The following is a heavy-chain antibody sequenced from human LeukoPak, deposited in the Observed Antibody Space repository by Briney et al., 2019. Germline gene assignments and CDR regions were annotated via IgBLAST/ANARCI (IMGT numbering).Heavy chain of an antibody. CDR1: GGSIISNNYY. V-gene: IGHV4-39*01. CDR2: IYYSGST. D-gene: IGHD1-26*01. CDR3: ARHVKSIVATQFDF. J-gene: IGHJ4*02. Sequence: SETLSLTCTVSGGSIISNNYYWGWIRQPPGKGLEWIGSIYYSGSTYYNPSLQSRVSISVDTSKNHFSLKLSSVTAAGTAVYYCARHVKSIVATQFDFWGQGTLVSVSS.